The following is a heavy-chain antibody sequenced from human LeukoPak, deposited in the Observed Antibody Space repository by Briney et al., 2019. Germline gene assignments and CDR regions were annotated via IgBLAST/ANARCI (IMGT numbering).Heavy chain of an antibody. Sequence: GSLRLSCAASGFTFSNAWMSWVRQAPGKGLEWVGLIKSKTDGGTTDYAAPVKGRFTISRDDSKNTLYLHMNSLNTDDTAVYYCTLVLDAFDIWGPGTMVTVSS. CDR2: IKSKTDGGTT. CDR1: GFTFSNAW. V-gene: IGHV3-15*01. J-gene: IGHJ3*02. CDR3: TLVLDAFDI.